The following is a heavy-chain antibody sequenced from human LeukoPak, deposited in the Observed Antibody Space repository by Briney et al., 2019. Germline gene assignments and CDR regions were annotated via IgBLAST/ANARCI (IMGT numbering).Heavy chain of an antibody. V-gene: IGHV4-34*01. Sequence: PSETLSLTCAVYGGSFSGYYWSWIRQPPGKGLEWIGEINQSGSTNYNPSLKSRVTISVDTSKNQFSLKLSSVTAADTAVYYCASGPRPPRHYYYYMDVWGKGTTVTVSS. CDR3: ASGPRPPRHYYYYMDV. CDR1: GGSFSGYY. CDR2: INQSGST. J-gene: IGHJ6*03.